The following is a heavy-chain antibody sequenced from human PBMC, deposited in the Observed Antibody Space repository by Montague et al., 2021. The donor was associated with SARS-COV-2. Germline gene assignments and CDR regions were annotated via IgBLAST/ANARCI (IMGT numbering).Heavy chain of an antibody. CDR1: GGSFSGYY. CDR3: AVNSNYYYYYGMDV. J-gene: IGHJ6*02. V-gene: IGHV4-34*01. Sequence: SETLSLTCAVYGGSFSGYYWSWIRQPPGKGLEWIGEISHSGSTNYNPSLKSRVTISIDTSKNQFSLKLSSVTAADTAVYYCAVNSNYYYYYGMDVWGQGTTVTVSS. CDR2: ISHSGST. D-gene: IGHD4-11*01.